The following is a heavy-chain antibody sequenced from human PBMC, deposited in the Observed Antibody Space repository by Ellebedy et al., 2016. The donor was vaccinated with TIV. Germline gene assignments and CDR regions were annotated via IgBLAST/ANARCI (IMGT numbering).Heavy chain of an antibody. CDR2: IYPGDSDT. CDR1: GYRFSNYW. Sequence: GESLKISCKGSGYRFSNYWIGWVRQVPGKGLEWMGIIYPGDSDTRYSPSFQGQVTISADKSITTAYLQWSSLKASDTAMYYCARRFSSLRFGVFDPWGQGTLVTVSS. V-gene: IGHV5-51*01. D-gene: IGHD5/OR15-5a*01. CDR3: ARRFSSLRFGVFDP. J-gene: IGHJ5*02.